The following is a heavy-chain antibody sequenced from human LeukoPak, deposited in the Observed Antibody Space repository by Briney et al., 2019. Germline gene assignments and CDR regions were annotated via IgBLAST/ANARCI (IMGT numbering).Heavy chain of an antibody. D-gene: IGHD1-1*01. Sequence: ASVKVSCKASGYTFTGYYMHWVRQAPGQRLEWMGWINVGNGYTKYSQEFQGRVTITRDTSATTAYMELSSLRSEDMAVYYCARENWNYADYWGQGTLVTVSS. CDR1: GYTFTGYY. J-gene: IGHJ4*02. CDR3: ARENWNYADY. V-gene: IGHV1-3*03. CDR2: INVGNGYT.